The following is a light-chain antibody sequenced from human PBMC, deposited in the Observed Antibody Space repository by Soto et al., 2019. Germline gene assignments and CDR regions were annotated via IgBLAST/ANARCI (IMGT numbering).Light chain of an antibody. V-gene: IGKV4-1*01. CDR2: WAS. CDR1: QSVLYRSNNKNY. Sequence: DIVMTQSPDSLAVSLGERATINCKSSQSVLYRSNNKNYLAWYQQKPGQPPKLLIYWASTRESGVPDRFSGSGSETDFPHAINSLKAEDVAVYYCQQYYSTPLSFGGGTKVEIK. CDR3: QQYYSTPLS. J-gene: IGKJ4*01.